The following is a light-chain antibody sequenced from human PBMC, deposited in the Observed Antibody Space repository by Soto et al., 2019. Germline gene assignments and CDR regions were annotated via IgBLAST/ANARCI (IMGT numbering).Light chain of an antibody. Sequence: QTVVTQEPSFSVSPGGTVTLTCGLSSGSVSTSYYPSWYHQTPGQSPRTLIYNTNTRSSGVPDRFSGSILGNKAALTITGAQADDESHYYCVLYMGSGICVFGGGTKLTVL. CDR1: SGSVSTSYY. CDR2: NTN. CDR3: VLYMGSGICV. J-gene: IGLJ3*02. V-gene: IGLV8-61*01.